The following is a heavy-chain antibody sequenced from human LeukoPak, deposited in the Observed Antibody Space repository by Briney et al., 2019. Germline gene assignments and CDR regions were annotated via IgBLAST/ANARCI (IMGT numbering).Heavy chain of an antibody. J-gene: IGHJ4*02. CDR3: ASAYASYDFWSGYENFDF. V-gene: IGHV3-7*01. CDR1: GIRFTTHW. Sequence: GGSLRLSCAASGIRFTTHWMNWVRQAPGKGLEWVASIRQDGGEKKYVDSVKGRFTISSALAQNSLFLQMNSLRAEDTAVYYCASAYASYDFWSGYENFDFWGQGTLVTVSS. D-gene: IGHD3-3*01. CDR2: IRQDGGEK.